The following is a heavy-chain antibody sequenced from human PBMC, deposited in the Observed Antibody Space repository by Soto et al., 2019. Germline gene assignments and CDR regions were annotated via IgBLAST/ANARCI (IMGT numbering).Heavy chain of an antibody. CDR1: GFSLSTSGVG. Sequence: SGPTLVNPTQILTLTCTFSGFSLSTSGVGVGWIRQPPGKALEWLALIYWDDDKRYSPSLKSRLTITKDTSKNQVVLTMTNMDPVDTATYYCEHSGDLVVPAARFEPWGQGTLVTVSS. CDR3: EHSGDLVVPAARFEP. J-gene: IGHJ5*02. CDR2: IYWDDDK. D-gene: IGHD2-2*01. V-gene: IGHV2-5*02.